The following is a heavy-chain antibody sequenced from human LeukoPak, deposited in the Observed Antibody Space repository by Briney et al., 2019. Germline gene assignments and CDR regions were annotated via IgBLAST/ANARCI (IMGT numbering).Heavy chain of an antibody. D-gene: IGHD1-26*01. Sequence: PSETLSLTCSVSGGSIRSHYWNWIRQPPGKGLEWLGHIYYSGSTYYNPSLKSRLTISVDTSKNQFSLRLSSVTAADTAVYYCARERWEGGSYVMGFDYWGRGALVTVSS. CDR1: GGSIRSHY. J-gene: IGHJ4*02. V-gene: IGHV4-59*11. CDR2: IYYSGST. CDR3: ARERWEGGSYVMGFDY.